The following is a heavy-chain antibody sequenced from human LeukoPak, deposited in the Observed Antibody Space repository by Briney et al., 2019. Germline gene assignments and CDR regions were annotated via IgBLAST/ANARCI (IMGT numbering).Heavy chain of an antibody. CDR1: ELNSENHW. CDR2: TDAGGSST. Sequence: GGSLRLSCAASELNSENHWMHWVRQVPGKGLEWVSRTDAGGSSTSYADSVRGRFSISRDNGKSTLYLQMNSLRVEDTAVYYCAGGPPTGGGAYVGDYWGHGTLVTVSS. J-gene: IGHJ4*01. CDR3: AGGPPTGGGAYVGDY. V-gene: IGHV3-74*01. D-gene: IGHD2-8*02.